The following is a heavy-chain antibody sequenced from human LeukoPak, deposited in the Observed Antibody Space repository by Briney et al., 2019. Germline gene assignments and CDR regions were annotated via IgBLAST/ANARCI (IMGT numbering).Heavy chain of an antibody. CDR3: AKDARLWTYYFDY. Sequence: PGGSLRLSCAASGLTFDDYAVPWVRQAPGKGLEWVSGISWNSGTIGYADSVKGRFTISRDNAKNSLYLQMNSLRAEDTALYYCAKDARLWTYYFDYWGQGTLVTVSS. D-gene: IGHD5-18*01. V-gene: IGHV3-9*01. J-gene: IGHJ4*02. CDR1: GLTFDDYA. CDR2: ISWNSGTI.